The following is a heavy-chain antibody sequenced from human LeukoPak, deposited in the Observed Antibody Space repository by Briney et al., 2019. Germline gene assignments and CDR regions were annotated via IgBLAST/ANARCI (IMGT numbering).Heavy chain of an antibody. J-gene: IGHJ4*02. Sequence: SQTLSLTCTVSGGSISSGDYYWSWIRQPPGKGLEWIGYIYYSGSTYYNPSHKSRVTISVDTSKNQFSLKLSSVTAADTAVYYCARDEDRSGGLEWGQGTLVTVSS. D-gene: IGHD2-15*01. V-gene: IGHV4-30-4*08. CDR3: ARDEDRSGGLE. CDR2: IYYSGST. CDR1: GGSISSGDYY.